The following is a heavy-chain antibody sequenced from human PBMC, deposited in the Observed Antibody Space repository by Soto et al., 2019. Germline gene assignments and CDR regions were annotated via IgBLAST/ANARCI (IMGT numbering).Heavy chain of an antibody. J-gene: IGHJ5*02. CDR1: GFTFSDYY. D-gene: IGHD1-26*01. CDR3: ARDSGSFWFDP. V-gene: IGHV3-11*01. Sequence: LRLSCAASGFTFSDYYMSWIRQAPGKGPEWVSFISGSGGTIYYADSVKGRFTISRDNAKNSLYLQMNSLRAEDTAVYYCARDSGSFWFDPWGQGTLVTVSS. CDR2: ISGSGGTI.